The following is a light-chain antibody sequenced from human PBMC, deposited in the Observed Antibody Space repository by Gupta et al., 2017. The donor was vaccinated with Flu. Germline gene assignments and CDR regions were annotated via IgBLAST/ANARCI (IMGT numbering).Light chain of an antibody. CDR3: QQSDSTPWT. Sequence: DIQMTQSPSSLSASVGDRVTITCRTSQTTTNYLNWYQQKPGKAPKLLIYGASSLQSGVPSRFSGSGSGTDFTLTISNLQPEDFATYYCQQSDSTPWTFGHGTKVEIK. CDR1: QTTTNY. V-gene: IGKV1-39*01. J-gene: IGKJ1*01. CDR2: GAS.